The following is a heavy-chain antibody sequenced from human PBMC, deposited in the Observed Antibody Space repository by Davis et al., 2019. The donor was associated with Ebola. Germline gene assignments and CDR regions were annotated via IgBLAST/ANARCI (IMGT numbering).Heavy chain of an antibody. CDR1: GFTFSGSA. V-gene: IGHV3-73*01. CDR2: IRSKANSYAT. CDR3: TQTTVTTGTYYYYYYGMDV. D-gene: IGHD4-17*01. Sequence: GESLKISCAASGFTFSGSAMHWVRQASGKGLEWVGRIRSKANSYATAYAASVKGRFTISRDDSKNTAYLQMNSLKTEDTAMYYCTQTTVTTGTYYYYYYGMDVWGQGTTVTVSS. J-gene: IGHJ6*02.